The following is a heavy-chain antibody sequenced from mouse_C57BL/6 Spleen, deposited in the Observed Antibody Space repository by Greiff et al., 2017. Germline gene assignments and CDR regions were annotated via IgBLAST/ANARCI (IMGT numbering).Heavy chain of an antibody. CDR3: ARGDPTMVTTRAMDY. Sequence: VQLQQSGAELVMPGASVKLSCKASGYTFTSYWMHWVKQRPGQGLEWIGEIDPSDSYTNYNQKFKGKSTLTVDKSSSTAYMQLSSLTSEDSAVYYCARGDPTMVTTRAMDYWGQGTSVTVSS. D-gene: IGHD2-9*01. V-gene: IGHV1-69*01. CDR2: IDPSDSYT. CDR1: GYTFTSYW. J-gene: IGHJ4*01.